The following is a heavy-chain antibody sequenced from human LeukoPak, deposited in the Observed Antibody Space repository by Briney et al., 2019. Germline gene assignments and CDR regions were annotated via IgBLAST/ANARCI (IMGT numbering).Heavy chain of an antibody. CDR2: IIPILATA. V-gene: IGHV1-69*13. CDR3: ATSPTSVSPGY. Sequence: SVKVSCKASGGTFSTYAISWVRQAPGQGLEWMGGIIPILATANYAQKFQGRVTITADESTSTAYMELSSLRSEDTAVYYCATSPTSVSPGYWGQGTLVTVSS. CDR1: GGTFSTYA. D-gene: IGHD5/OR15-5a*01. J-gene: IGHJ4*02.